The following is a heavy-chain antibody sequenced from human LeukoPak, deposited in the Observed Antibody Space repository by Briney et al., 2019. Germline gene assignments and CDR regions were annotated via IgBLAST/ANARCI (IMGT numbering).Heavy chain of an antibody. CDR1: GYTFTNYT. Sequence: WASVKVSCKASGYTFTNYTMHWVRQAPGQRLEWMGWINAGDGNAKYSQKFQGRVTMTRDTSTSTVYMELSSLRSEDTAVYYCARDSSSFLDYWGQGTLVTVSS. V-gene: IGHV1-3*01. J-gene: IGHJ4*02. CDR2: INAGDGNA. D-gene: IGHD6-6*01. CDR3: ARDSSSFLDY.